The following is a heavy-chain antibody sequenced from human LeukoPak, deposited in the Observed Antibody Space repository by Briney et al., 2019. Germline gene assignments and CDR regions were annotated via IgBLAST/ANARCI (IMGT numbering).Heavy chain of an antibody. V-gene: IGHV3-30-3*01. CDR2: ISYSGSNK. D-gene: IGHD3-3*01. Sequence: PGGSLRLSCEASGFSFSAYTIHWVRQAPGKGLEWVAVISYSGSNKYYADSVKGRFTISRDNSKNTLYLQMNSLRAEDAAVYYCARVNTVFGVVTGDYFDYWGQGTLVTVSS. CDR1: GFSFSAYT. J-gene: IGHJ4*02. CDR3: ARVNTVFGVVTGDYFDY.